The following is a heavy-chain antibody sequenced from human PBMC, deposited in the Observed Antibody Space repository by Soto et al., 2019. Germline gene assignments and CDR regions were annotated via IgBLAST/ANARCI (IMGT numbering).Heavy chain of an antibody. V-gene: IGHV4-59*01. J-gene: IGHJ5*02. CDR2: IYYSGST. CDR1: GGSISSYY. Sequence: PSETLSLTCTVSGGSISSYYWSWIRQPPGKGLEWIGYIYYSGSTNYNPSLKSRVTISVDTSKNQFSLKLSSVTAADTAVYYCARGIAARPDWFDPWGQGTLVTGSS. D-gene: IGHD6-6*01. CDR3: ARGIAARPDWFDP.